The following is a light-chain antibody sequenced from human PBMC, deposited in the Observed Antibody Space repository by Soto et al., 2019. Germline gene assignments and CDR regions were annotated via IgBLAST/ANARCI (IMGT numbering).Light chain of an antibody. Sequence: EIVLTQSPGTLSLSPGERATLSCRASQSVSTTYLAWYQQKPGQAPRLLIYSASRRATGIPDRFSGSGSGTDFTLTISRLEPEDLAVDYCQQCGGAPPMYTFGQGTKREIK. J-gene: IGKJ2*01. CDR1: QSVSTTY. CDR2: SAS. CDR3: QQCGGAPPMYT. V-gene: IGKV3-20*01.